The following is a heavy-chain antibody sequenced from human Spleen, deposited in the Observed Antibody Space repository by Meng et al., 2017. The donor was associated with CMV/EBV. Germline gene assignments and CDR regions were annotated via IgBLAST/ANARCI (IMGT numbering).Heavy chain of an antibody. J-gene: IGHJ5*02. D-gene: IGHD3/OR15-3a*01. Sequence: ASVKVSCKASGYTFTGYYMHWVRQAPGQGLEWMGWINPNSGGTNYAQKFQGRVTMTRDTSISTAYMELSRLRSDDTAVYYCARAIWTSTSSWFDPWGQGTLVTVSS. CDR2: INPNSGGT. CDR3: ARAIWTSTSSWFDP. V-gene: IGHV1-2*02. CDR1: GYTFTGYY.